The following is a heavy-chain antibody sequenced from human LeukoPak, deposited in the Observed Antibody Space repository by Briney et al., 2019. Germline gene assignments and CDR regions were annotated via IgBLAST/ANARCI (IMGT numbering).Heavy chain of an antibody. CDR3: ARDRSEFDY. CDR2: IYYSGST. Sequence: SEIRSLTCTASGGSITSYYWSWIRQPPGKGLEWIGYIYYSGSTNYNPSLKSRVTISVDTSKNQFSLKLSSVTAADTAVYYCARDRSEFDYWGQGTLLTVSS. V-gene: IGHV4-59*01. CDR1: GGSITSYY. J-gene: IGHJ4*02.